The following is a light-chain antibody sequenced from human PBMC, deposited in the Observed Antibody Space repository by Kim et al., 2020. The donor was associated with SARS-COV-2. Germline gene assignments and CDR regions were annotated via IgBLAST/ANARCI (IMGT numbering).Light chain of an antibody. CDR3: AAWDDSLNAVV. CDR2: TNN. V-gene: IGLV1-44*01. CDR1: SSNIGSNT. J-gene: IGLJ2*01. Sequence: QSVLNQPPSASGTPGQRVTISCSGSSSNIGSNTVNWYQQLPGTAPKLLIYTNNQRPSGVPDRFSGSKSGTSASLAISGLQSEDEADYYCAAWDDSLNAVVFGGGTQLTVL.